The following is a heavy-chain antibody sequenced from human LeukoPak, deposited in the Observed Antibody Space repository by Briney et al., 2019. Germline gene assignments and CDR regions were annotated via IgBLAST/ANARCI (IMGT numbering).Heavy chain of an antibody. CDR3: ARFLGRSGYFDY. CDR2: ISSSSSYI. V-gene: IGHV3-21*01. CDR1: GFTFSNHG. Sequence: GGTLRLSCAASGFTFSNHGMNWVRQAPGKGLEWVSSISSSSSYIYYADSVKGRFTISRDNAKNSLYLQMNSLRAEDTAVYYCARFLGRSGYFDYWGQGTLVTVSS. D-gene: IGHD7-27*01. J-gene: IGHJ4*02.